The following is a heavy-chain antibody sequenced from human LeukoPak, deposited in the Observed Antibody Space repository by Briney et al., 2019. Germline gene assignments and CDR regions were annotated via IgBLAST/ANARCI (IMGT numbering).Heavy chain of an antibody. CDR2: IYSGGST. CDR3: ARWRDKATFDY. J-gene: IGHJ4*02. V-gene: IGHV3-66*01. D-gene: IGHD5-24*01. CDR1: GFTVSSNY. Sequence: GGSLRLSCAASGFTVSSNYMSWVRQAPGKGLEWVSVIYSGGSTYYADSVKGRFTIPRDNSKNTLYLQMNSLRAEDTAVYYCARWRDKATFDYWGQGTLVTVSS.